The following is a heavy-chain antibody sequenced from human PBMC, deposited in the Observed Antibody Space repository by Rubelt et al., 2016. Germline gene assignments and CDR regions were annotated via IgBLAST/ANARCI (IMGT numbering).Heavy chain of an antibody. D-gene: IGHD6-13*01. J-gene: IGHJ5*02. V-gene: IGHV1-69*01. CDR1: GGTFSSYA. Sequence: QVQLVQSGAEVKTPGSSVKVSCKASGGTFSSYAISWVRQAPGQGLEWMGGIIPIFGTANYAQKCQGRVTSTADESTSTTYMELSSLRSEDTAVYYCAREQQLVGGWFDPWGQGTLVTVSS. CDR3: AREQQLVGGWFDP. CDR2: IIPIFGTA.